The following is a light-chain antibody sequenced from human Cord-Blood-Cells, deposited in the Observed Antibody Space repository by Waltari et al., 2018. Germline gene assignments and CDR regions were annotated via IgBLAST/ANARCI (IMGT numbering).Light chain of an antibody. J-gene: IGLJ3*02. V-gene: IGLV2-8*01. CDR2: EVS. CDR3: SSYAGSNNWV. CDR1: SSDVGGYKY. Sequence: QSALTQPPSASESPGQSVTISCTETSSDVGGYKYVSWYQQHPGKAPKLMIYEVSKRPSGVPDRFSGSKSGNTASLTVSGLQAEDEADYYCSSYAGSNNWVFGGGTKLTVL.